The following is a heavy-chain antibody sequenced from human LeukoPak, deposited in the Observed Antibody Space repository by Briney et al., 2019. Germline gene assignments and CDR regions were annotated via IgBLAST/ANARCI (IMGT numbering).Heavy chain of an antibody. Sequence: ASVKVSCKASGYTFTGYYMHWVRQAPGQGLEWMGWINPNSGGTNYAQKFQGRVTMTRDTSTSTVYMELSSLRSEDTAVYYCARDPYSSYYYYMDVWGKGTTVTVSS. D-gene: IGHD6-19*01. CDR1: GYTFTGYY. V-gene: IGHV1-2*02. CDR3: ARDPYSSYYYYMDV. CDR2: INPNSGGT. J-gene: IGHJ6*03.